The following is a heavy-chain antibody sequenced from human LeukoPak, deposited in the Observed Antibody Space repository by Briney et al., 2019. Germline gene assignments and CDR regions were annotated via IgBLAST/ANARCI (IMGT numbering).Heavy chain of an antibody. Sequence: GGSLRLSCAASGFTFSSYGMHWVRQAPAKGLEWVAVIWYDGSNKYYADSVKGRFTISRDNSKNTLYLQMNSLRAEDTAVYYCARFVRSGYYFDYWGQGTLVTVSS. CDR3: ARFVRSGYYFDY. V-gene: IGHV3-33*01. J-gene: IGHJ4*02. CDR2: IWYDGSNK. CDR1: GFTFSSYG. D-gene: IGHD3-10*01.